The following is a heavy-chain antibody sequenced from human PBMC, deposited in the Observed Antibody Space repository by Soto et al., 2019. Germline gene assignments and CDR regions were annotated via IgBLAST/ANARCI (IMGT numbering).Heavy chain of an antibody. CDR2: IGPDNGKT. CDR3: ARGGYISGYDF. Sequence: QVQLVQSGAEVKRPGASLKVSCKASGYTFTKYGISWVRQAPGQGLEWVGWIGPDNGKTNYPRKLQGRVTMTTDTSTSTAYMDLGKLTSDDTAVYFCARGGYISGYDFWGQGTLVTVSS. J-gene: IGHJ4*02. CDR1: GYTFTKYG. D-gene: IGHD5-18*01. V-gene: IGHV1-18*01.